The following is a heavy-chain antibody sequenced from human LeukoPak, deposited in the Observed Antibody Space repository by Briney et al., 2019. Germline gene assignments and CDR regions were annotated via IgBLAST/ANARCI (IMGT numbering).Heavy chain of an antibody. CDR2: IRYDGSNK. V-gene: IGHV3-30*02. Sequence: GGSLRLSCAASGFTFSSYGMHWVRQAPGKGLEWVAFIRYDGSNKYYADSVKGRFTISRDNSKNTLYLQMNSLRAEDTAVYYCARDRGIAVAGTGVFDYWGQGTLVTVSS. J-gene: IGHJ4*02. D-gene: IGHD6-19*01. CDR1: GFTFSSYG. CDR3: ARDRGIAVAGTGVFDY.